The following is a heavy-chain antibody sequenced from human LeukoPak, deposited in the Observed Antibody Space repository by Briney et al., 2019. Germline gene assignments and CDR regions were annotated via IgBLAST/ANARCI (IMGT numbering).Heavy chain of an antibody. CDR2: INPNSGGT. D-gene: IGHD5-12*01. CDR3: VRALSGYDYNWFDP. V-gene: IGHV1-2*02. Sequence: ASVKVSCKASGYTFTGYYMHWVRQAPGQGLEWMGWINPNSGGTNYAQKFQGRVTMTRDTSISTAYMELSRLRSDDTAVYYCVRALSGYDYNWFDPWGQGTLVTVSS. J-gene: IGHJ5*02. CDR1: GYTFTGYY.